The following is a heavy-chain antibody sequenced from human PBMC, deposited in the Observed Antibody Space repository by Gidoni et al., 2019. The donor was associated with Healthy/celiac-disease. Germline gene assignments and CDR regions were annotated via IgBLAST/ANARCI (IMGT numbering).Heavy chain of an antibody. D-gene: IGHD3-10*01. CDR2: INHRGST. CDR1: GGSFSGYY. Sequence: QVQLQQWGAGLLKPSETLSLTCAVYGGSFSGYYWSWIRQPPGKGLEWIGEINHRGSTNYNPSLKSRVTVSVDTSKNQFSLKLSSVTAADTAVYYCARGIGYGTVRGRGPRPFDYWGQGTLVTVSS. V-gene: IGHV4-34*01. CDR3: ARGIGYGTVRGRGPRPFDY. J-gene: IGHJ4*02.